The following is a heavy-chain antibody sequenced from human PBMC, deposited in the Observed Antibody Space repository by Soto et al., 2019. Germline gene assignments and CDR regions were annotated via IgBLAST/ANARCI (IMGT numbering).Heavy chain of an antibody. J-gene: IGHJ4*02. V-gene: IGHV3-48*02. CDR3: ACGYYDILTGYYKSFDY. CDR2: ISSSSSTI. Sequence: GGSLRLSCAASGFTFSSYSMNWVRQAPGKGLEWVSYISSSSSTIYYADSVKGRFTISRDNAKNSLYLQMNSLRDEDTAVYYCACGYYDILTGYYKSFDYWGQGTLVTVSS. CDR1: GFTFSSYS. D-gene: IGHD3-9*01.